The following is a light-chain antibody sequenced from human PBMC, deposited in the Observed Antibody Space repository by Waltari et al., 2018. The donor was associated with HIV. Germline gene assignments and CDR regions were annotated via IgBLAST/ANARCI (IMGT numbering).Light chain of an antibody. J-gene: IGLJ2*01. CDR3: QAWDSSTHVI. Sequence: SYELTQPPSLSVSPGQTANITCSGDKLGDEDACWYQQKPGQSPVLAIYQDSKRPSGIPERFSGSNSGNTATLTISGTQAMDEADYYCQAWDSSTHVIFGGGTKLTVL. V-gene: IGLV3-1*01. CDR2: QDS. CDR1: KLGDED.